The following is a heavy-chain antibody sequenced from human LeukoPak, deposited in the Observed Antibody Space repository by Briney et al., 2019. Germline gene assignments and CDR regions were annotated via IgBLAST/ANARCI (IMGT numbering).Heavy chain of an antibody. V-gene: IGHV4-39*07. CDR1: GGSISSSSYC. J-gene: IGHJ3*02. CDR3: ARAYFGGTWWGSPTGSDAFDI. Sequence: KPSETLSLTCTVSGGSISSSSYCWGWIRQPPGKGLEWIGSIYYSGSTYYNPSLKSRVTISVDTSKNQFSLKLSSVTAADTAVYYCARAYFGGTWWGSPTGSDAFDIWGQGTMVTVSS. CDR2: IYYSGST. D-gene: IGHD2-21*01.